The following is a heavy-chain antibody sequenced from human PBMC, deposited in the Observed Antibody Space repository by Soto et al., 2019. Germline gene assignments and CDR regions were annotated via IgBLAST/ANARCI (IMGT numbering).Heavy chain of an antibody. CDR1: GGSISSYY. V-gene: IGHV4-59*01. CDR3: ARDRVWDGYNWIDP. CDR2: IYYSGST. Sequence: SETLSLTCTVSGGSISSYYWSWIRQPPGKGLEWIGYIYYSGSTNYNPSLKSRVTISVDTSKNQFSLKLSSVTAADTAVYYCARDRVWDGYNWIDPWGQGTRVTGSS. J-gene: IGHJ5*02. D-gene: IGHD1-26*01.